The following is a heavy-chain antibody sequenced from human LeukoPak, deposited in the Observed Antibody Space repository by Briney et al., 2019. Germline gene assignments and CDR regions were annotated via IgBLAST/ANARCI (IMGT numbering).Heavy chain of an antibody. CDR1: GGTFSSYA. J-gene: IGHJ4*02. Sequence: ASVKVSCKASGGTFSSYAISWVRQAPGQGLEWIGGIIPIFGTANYAQRFQGRVTITTDESTSTAYMELSSLRSAATAVYYCARDMDTAMVPGVFDYWGQGTLVTVSS. V-gene: IGHV1-69*05. CDR3: ARDMDTAMVPGVFDY. D-gene: IGHD5-18*01. CDR2: IIPIFGTA.